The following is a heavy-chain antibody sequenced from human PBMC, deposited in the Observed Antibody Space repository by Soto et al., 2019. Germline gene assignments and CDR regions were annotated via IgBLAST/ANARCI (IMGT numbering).Heavy chain of an antibody. Sequence: GASVKVSCKASGGTFSSYTISWVRQAPGQGLEWMGRIIPILGIANYAQKLQGRVTMTTDTSTSTAYMELRSLRSDDTAVYYCAREYYYDSSGYCFDYWGQGTLVTVSS. CDR2: IIPILGIA. J-gene: IGHJ4*02. D-gene: IGHD3-22*01. CDR1: GGTFSSYT. CDR3: AREYYYDSSGYCFDY. V-gene: IGHV1-69*04.